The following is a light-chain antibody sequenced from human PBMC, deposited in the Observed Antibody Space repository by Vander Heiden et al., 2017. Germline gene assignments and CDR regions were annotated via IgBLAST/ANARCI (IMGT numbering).Light chain of an antibody. CDR3: QSYDSSLSASGV. CDR2: ANS. CDR1: SSNIGAGYD. J-gene: IGLJ2*01. Sequence: QSVLTQPPSVSGAPGQRVTIPCTGSSSNIGAGYDVHWYQQFPGTAPKLLIYANSRRPSGVPDRFSASRSGTSASLAITGLQADDEADYYCQSYDSSLSASGVFGGGTKVIVL. V-gene: IGLV1-40*01.